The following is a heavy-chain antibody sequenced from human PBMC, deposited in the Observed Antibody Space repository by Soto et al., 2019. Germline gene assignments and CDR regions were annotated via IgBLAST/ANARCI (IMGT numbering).Heavy chain of an antibody. D-gene: IGHD5-12*01. Sequence: SQTLSLTCGISGDSVSNNRVTWHWIRQSPSRGLEWLGRIYYRSRWYTDYAISVKSRMTISADTSKNQFSLQLNSVTPEDTAVYFCVTAYIVETMELFDYWGRGTLVTVSS. J-gene: IGHJ4*02. V-gene: IGHV6-1*01. CDR1: GDSVSNNRVT. CDR2: IYYRSRWYT. CDR3: VTAYIVETMELFDY.